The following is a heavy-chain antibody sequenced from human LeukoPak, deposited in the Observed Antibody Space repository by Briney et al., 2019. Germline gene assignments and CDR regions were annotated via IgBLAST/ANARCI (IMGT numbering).Heavy chain of an antibody. CDR1: GGSFSGYY. Sequence: SETLSLTCAVYGGSFSGYYWSWIRQPPGKGLEWIGEINHSGSTNYNPSLKSRVTISVDTSKNQFSLKLSSVTAADTAVYYCATLASEREEGKYYFDYWGQGTLVTVSS. J-gene: IGHJ4*02. D-gene: IGHD1-26*01. CDR3: ATLASEREEGKYYFDY. CDR2: INHSGST. V-gene: IGHV4-34*01.